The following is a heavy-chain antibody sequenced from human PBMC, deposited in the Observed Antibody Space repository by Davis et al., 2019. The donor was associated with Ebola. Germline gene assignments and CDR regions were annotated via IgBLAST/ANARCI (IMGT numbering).Heavy chain of an antibody. J-gene: IGHJ4*02. CDR3: SKGLLPYCTTITCSSY. CDR1: GFTFSSFA. CDR2: ISASGGST. Sequence: PGGSLRLSCAASGFTFSSFAMSWVRQAPGKGLEWVSAISASGGSTYYVDSVKGRFTVSRDNSKDTLYLQMNSLRAEDTAVYYCSKGLLPYCTTITCSSYWGQGTLVTVSS. D-gene: IGHD2-8*01. V-gene: IGHV3-23*01.